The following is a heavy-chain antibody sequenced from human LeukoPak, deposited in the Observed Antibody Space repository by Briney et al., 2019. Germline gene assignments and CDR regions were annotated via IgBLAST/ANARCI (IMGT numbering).Heavy chain of an antibody. CDR3: AKVPWSGYPD. V-gene: IGHV3-23*01. D-gene: IGHD3-3*01. Sequence: GGSLRLSCTGSRDTFSSNDMSWVRQAPGKGLEWVSAIGYSGGSTYFADSVKGRFTISRDNSKNTLYLQMNNLRAEDTAVYYCAKVPWSGYPDWGQGTLVTVSS. J-gene: IGHJ4*02. CDR1: RDTFSSND. CDR2: IGYSGGST.